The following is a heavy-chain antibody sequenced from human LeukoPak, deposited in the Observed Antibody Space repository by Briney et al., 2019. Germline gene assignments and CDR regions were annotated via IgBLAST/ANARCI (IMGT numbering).Heavy chain of an antibody. CDR3: VRGGVSTRY. J-gene: IGHJ4*02. Sequence: ASVKVSCKASGYTFIDYYMHWVRQAPGQGLEWMGWINRNSGGTNYAQKFQGRVTMTRDTSISTAYMELSSLRSDDTALYYCVRGGVSTRYWGQGTLVTVSS. D-gene: IGHD5/OR15-5a*01. V-gene: IGHV1-2*02. CDR2: INRNSGGT. CDR1: GYTFIDYY.